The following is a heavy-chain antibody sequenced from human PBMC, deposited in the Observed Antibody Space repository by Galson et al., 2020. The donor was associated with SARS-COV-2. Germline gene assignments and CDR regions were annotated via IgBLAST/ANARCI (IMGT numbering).Heavy chain of an antibody. CDR3: VRGTITDFHWYFDL. CDR1: GGSISSGGYY. CDR2: IYTTGST. V-gene: IGHV4-61*02. Sequence: SQTLSLTCTVSGGSISSGGYYWSWIRQPAGKGLEWIGRIYTTGSTNYNPSLKSRLTISVDTSQNQFSLKLSSVTAADTAVYYCVRGTITDFHWYFDLWGRGTLVSVSS. D-gene: IGHD2-21*02. J-gene: IGHJ2*01.